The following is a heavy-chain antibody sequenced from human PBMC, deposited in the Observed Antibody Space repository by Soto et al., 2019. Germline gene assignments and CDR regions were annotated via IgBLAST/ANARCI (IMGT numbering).Heavy chain of an antibody. V-gene: IGHV6-1*01. CDR3: ARGTGERNCWYFDL. CDR2: TYYRSKWYN. D-gene: IGHD7-27*01. CDR1: GDSVSSNSAA. J-gene: IGHJ2*01. Sequence: SHTLSLTCAISGDSVSSNSAAWNWIRQSPSRVLEWLGRTYYRSKWYNDYAVSVKSRITINPDTSKNQFSLQLNSVTPEDTAVYSCARGTGERNCWYFDLWGRGTLVTVSS.